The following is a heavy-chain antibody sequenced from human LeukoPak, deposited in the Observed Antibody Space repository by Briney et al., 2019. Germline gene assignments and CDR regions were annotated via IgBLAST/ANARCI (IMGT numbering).Heavy chain of an antibody. J-gene: IGHJ4*02. Sequence: PGRSLRLSCAASGFTFSSYGMHWVRQAPGKGLEWVAVIWYDGSNKYYADSVKGRFTISRDNSKNTLYLQMNSLRAEDTAVYYCARVSSGWYFDYFDYWGQGTLVTVSS. CDR3: ARVSSGWYFDYFDY. V-gene: IGHV3-33*01. CDR2: IWYDGSNK. CDR1: GFTFSSYG. D-gene: IGHD6-19*01.